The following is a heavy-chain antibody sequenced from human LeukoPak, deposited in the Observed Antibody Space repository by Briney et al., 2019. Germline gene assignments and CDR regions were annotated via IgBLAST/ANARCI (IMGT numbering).Heavy chain of an antibody. J-gene: IGHJ6*03. V-gene: IGHV4-4*07. CDR2: IYTSGST. CDR3: ARGTTVTQYYYYYYMDV. CDR1: GGSISSYY. Sequence: SETLSLTCTVSGGSISSYYWSWIRQPAGKGLEWIGRIYTSGSTNYNPSLKSRVTMSVDTSKNQFPLKLSSVTAADTAVYYCARGTTVTQYYYYYYMDVWGKGTTVTVSS. D-gene: IGHD4-11*01.